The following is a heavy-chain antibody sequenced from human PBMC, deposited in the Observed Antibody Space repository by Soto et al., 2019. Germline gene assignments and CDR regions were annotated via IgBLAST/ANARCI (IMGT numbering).Heavy chain of an antibody. D-gene: IGHD3-10*01. CDR2: IYPGDSDT. Sequence: PGESLKISCKGSGYSFTSYWIGWVRQMPGKGLEWMGIIYPGDSDTRYSPSFQGQVTISAEKSISTAYLQWSSLKASDTAMYYCARVRSSTWLYYYGMDVWGQGTTVTVSS. CDR1: GYSFTSYW. V-gene: IGHV5-51*01. CDR3: ARVRSSTWLYYYGMDV. J-gene: IGHJ6*02.